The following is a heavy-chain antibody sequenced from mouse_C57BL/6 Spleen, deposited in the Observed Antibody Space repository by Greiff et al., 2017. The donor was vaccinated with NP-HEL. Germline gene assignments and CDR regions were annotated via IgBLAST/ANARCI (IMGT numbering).Heavy chain of an antibody. Sequence: QVQLKQPGAELVRPGSSVKLSCKASGYTFTSYWMHWVKQRPIQGLEWIGNIDPSDSETHYNQKFKDKATLTVDKSSSTAYMQLSSLTSEDSAVYYCARYTMVTTEYYFDYWGQGTTLTVSS. CDR2: IDPSDSET. CDR3: ARYTMVTTEYYFDY. J-gene: IGHJ2*01. D-gene: IGHD2-2*01. CDR1: GYTFTSYW. V-gene: IGHV1-52*01.